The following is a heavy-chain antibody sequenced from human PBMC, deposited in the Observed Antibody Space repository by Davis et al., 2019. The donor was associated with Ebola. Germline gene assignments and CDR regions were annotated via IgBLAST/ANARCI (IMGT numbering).Heavy chain of an antibody. CDR1: GGTFSSYA. CDR3: AREGPYGDYAFDI. Sequence: AASVKVSCKASGGTFSSYAISWVRQAPGQGLEWMGGIIPIFGTANYAQKFQGRVTITADESTSTAYMELSSLRSEDTAVYYCAREGPYGDYAFDIWGQGTMVTVSS. D-gene: IGHD4-17*01. V-gene: IGHV1-69*13. J-gene: IGHJ3*02. CDR2: IIPIFGTA.